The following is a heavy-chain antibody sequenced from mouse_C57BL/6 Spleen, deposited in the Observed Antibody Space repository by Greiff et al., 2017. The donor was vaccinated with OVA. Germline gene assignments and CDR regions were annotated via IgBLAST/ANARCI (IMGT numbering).Heavy chain of an antibody. V-gene: IGHV1-55*01. D-gene: IGHD2-3*01. CDR1: GYTFTSYW. CDR3: ARTSYDGYYEGYFDV. CDR2: IYPGSGST. J-gene: IGHJ1*03. Sequence: VQLQQPGAELVKPGASVKMSCKASGYTFTSYWITWVKQRPGQGLEWIGDIYPGSGSTNYNEKFKSKATLTVDTSSSTAYMQLSSLTSEDSAVYYCARTSYDGYYEGYFDVWGTGTTVTVSS.